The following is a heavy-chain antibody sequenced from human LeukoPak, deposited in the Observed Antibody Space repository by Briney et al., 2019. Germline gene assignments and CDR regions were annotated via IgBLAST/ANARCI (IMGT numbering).Heavy chain of an antibody. CDR2: MYYSGST. CDR1: GGAVTGSTYY. D-gene: IGHD3-22*01. Sequence: SESLSLTCNVSGGAVTGSTYYWAWIRQPPGKGLEWFGSMYYSGSTYYNPSLKSRVPIYVATSKNQFSLKLTSVTAADTATYYCARHYYANTGYYYLDYWGQGTPVTVSS. V-gene: IGHV4-39*01. CDR3: ARHYYANTGYYYLDY. J-gene: IGHJ4*02.